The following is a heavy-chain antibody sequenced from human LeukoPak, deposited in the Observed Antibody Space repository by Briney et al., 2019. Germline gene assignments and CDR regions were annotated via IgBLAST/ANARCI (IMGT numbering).Heavy chain of an antibody. CDR1: GGSISSSSYY. Sequence: SETLSLTCTVSGGSISSSSYYWGWIRQPPGKGLEWIGSIYYSGSTYYNPSLKSRVTISVDTSKNQFSLKLSSVTAADTAVYYCARHEGLRWRDTAMVTGFDYWGQGTLVTVSS. CDR2: IYYSGST. J-gene: IGHJ4*02. D-gene: IGHD5-18*01. V-gene: IGHV4-39*01. CDR3: ARHEGLRWRDTAMVTGFDY.